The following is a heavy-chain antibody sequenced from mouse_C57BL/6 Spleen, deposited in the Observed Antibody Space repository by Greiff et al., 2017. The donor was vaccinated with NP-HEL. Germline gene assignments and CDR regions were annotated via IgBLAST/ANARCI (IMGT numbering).Heavy chain of an antibody. J-gene: IGHJ3*01. CDR1: GYTFTEYT. CDR3: ARHEYYYGSSLSWFAY. D-gene: IGHD1-1*01. V-gene: IGHV1-62-2*01. CDR2: FYPGSGSI. Sequence: VKLQESGAELVKPGASVKLSCKASGYTFTEYTIHWVKQRSGQGLEWIGWFYPGSGSIKYNEKFKDNATLTADKSSSTVYMELSRLTSEDSAVYFCARHEYYYGSSLSWFAYWGQGTLVTVSA.